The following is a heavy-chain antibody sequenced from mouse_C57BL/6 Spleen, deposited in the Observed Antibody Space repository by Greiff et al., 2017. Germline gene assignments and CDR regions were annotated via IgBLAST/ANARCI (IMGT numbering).Heavy chain of an antibody. V-gene: IGHV1-69*01. CDR2: IDPSDSYT. Sequence: QVQLKQPGAELVMPGASVKLSCKASGYTFTSYWMHWVKQRPGQGLEWIGEIDPSDSYTNYNQKFKGKSTVTVDKSSSTAYMQLSSLTSEDSAVYYCARYYGSSPWYFDYWGQGTTLTVSS. CDR3: ARYYGSSPWYFDY. J-gene: IGHJ2*01. CDR1: GYTFTSYW. D-gene: IGHD1-1*01.